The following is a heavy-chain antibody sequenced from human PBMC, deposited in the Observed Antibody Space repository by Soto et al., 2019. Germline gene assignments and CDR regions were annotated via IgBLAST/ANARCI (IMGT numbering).Heavy chain of an antibody. CDR2: IIPIFGTA. J-gene: IGHJ5*02. D-gene: IGHD6-13*01. Sequence: QVQLVQSGAEVKKPGSSVQVSCKASGGTFSSYAISWVRQAPGQGLEWMGGIIPIFGTANYAQKFQGRVTITADESTSTSYMELSSLRSEDTALYYCARLWDGSSWYGTWFDPWGQGTLVTVSS. V-gene: IGHV1-69*01. CDR1: GGTFSSYA. CDR3: ARLWDGSSWYGTWFDP.